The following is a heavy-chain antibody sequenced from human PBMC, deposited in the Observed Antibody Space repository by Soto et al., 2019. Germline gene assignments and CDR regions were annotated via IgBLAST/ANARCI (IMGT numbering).Heavy chain of an antibody. CDR3: ARGEEYDYGDDSFDY. CDR2: ISHSWST. J-gene: IGHJ4*02. V-gene: IGHV4-4*02. CDR1: GGSISSSNW. D-gene: IGHD4-17*01. Sequence: QVQLQESGPGLVKPSGTLSLTCAVSGGSISSSNWWSWVRQPPGQGLEWIGEISHSWSTNYNPSLKSRVTMSVDKSQNQVSLKLSSVTAADTAVYYCARGEEYDYGDDSFDYWGQGTLVTVSS.